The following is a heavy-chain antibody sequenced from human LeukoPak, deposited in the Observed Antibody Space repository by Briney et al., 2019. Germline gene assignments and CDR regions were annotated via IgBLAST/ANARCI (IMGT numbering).Heavy chain of an antibody. D-gene: IGHD3-10*01. J-gene: IGHJ5*02. CDR1: GGSISSSNW. Sequence: SETLSLTCAVSGGSISSSNWWTWVRQPPGKGLEWIGEIYHGGTTIYNPSLKTRVTISLDRSKNHFSLKVRSVTAADTAVYYCARGGYYGSGNDFRFDPWGQGTLVTVSS. V-gene: IGHV4-4*02. CDR3: ARGGYYGSGNDFRFDP. CDR2: IYHGGTT.